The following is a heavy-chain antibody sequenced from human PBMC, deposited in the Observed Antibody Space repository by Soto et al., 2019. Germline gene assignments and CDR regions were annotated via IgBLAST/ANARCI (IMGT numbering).Heavy chain of an antibody. CDR3: ARPYCSRTSCYDDYYYYGMDV. D-gene: IGHD2-2*01. Sequence: PGESLKISCKGSGYSFTSYWIGWVRQMPGKGLEWMGIIYPGDSDTRYSPSFQGQVTISADKSISTAYLQWSSLKASDTAMYYCARPYCSRTSCYDDYYYYGMDVWGQGTTVTVSS. J-gene: IGHJ6*02. CDR1: GYSFTSYW. V-gene: IGHV5-51*01. CDR2: IYPGDSDT.